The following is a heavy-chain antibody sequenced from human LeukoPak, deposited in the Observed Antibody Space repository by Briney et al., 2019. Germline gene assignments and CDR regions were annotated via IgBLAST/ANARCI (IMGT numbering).Heavy chain of an antibody. V-gene: IGHV4-59*01. CDR2: IYYSGST. CDR3: ARLRVFTAMVTAFDY. J-gene: IGHJ4*02. Sequence: PSETLSLTCTVSGGSISSYYWSWIRQPPGKGLEWIGYIYYSGSTNYNPSLKSRVTISVDTSKNQFSLKLSSVTAADTAVYYCARLRVFTAMVTAFDYWGQGTLVTVSS. D-gene: IGHD5-18*01. CDR1: GGSISSYY.